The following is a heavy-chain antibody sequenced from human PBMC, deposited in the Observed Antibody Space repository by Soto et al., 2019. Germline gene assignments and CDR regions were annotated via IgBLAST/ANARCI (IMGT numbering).Heavy chain of an antibody. CDR1: GFSFSSYA. Sequence: EVQLLESGGGLVQPGGSLRLSCAASGFSFSSYAMVWVRQAPGKGLEWVSVISARGGSLYFADSVKGRFTISRDNSKNVLSLEMNSLRDEDTAKYFCAKGSIEYSASVDNWGQGTLVVVSS. D-gene: IGHD5-12*01. J-gene: IGHJ4*02. CDR2: ISARGGSL. CDR3: AKGSIEYSASVDN. V-gene: IGHV3-23*01.